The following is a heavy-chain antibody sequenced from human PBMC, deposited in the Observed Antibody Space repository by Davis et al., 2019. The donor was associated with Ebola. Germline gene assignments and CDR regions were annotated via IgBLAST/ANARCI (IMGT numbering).Heavy chain of an antibody. CDR2: INHSGST. V-gene: IGHV4-34*01. Sequence: PSETLSLTCAVYGGSFSGYYWSWIRQPPGKGLEWIGEINHSGSTNYNPSLKSRVTISVDTSKNQFSLKLSSVTAADTAVYYCASGLRWYKSFDYWGQGTLVTVSS. J-gene: IGHJ4*02. D-gene: IGHD4-23*01. CDR3: ASGLRWYKSFDY. CDR1: GGSFSGYY.